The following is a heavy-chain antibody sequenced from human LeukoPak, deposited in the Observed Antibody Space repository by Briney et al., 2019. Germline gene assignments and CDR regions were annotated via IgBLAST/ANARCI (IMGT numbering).Heavy chain of an antibody. D-gene: IGHD4-17*01. J-gene: IGHJ4*02. CDR2: IYTSGST. CDR1: GGSISSYY. Sequence: KSSQTLSLTCTVSGGSISSYYWSWIRQPAGKGLEWIGCIYTSGSTNYNPSLKSRVTMSVGTSTNQLSLKLSPVTAADTAVYYCAREDYRYWGQGTLVTVSS. CDR3: AREDYRY. V-gene: IGHV4-4*07.